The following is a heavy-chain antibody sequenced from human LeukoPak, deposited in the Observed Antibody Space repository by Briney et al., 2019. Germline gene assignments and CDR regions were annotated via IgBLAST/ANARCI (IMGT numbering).Heavy chain of an antibody. V-gene: IGHV4-34*01. Sequence: SETLSLTCAVYGGSFSGYYWSWIRQPPGKGLEWIGEINHSGSTNYNPSLKSRVTISVDTSKNQFPLKLSSVTAADTAVYYCARRGYSYGHWGQGTLVTVSS. D-gene: IGHD5-18*01. CDR1: GGSFSGYY. CDR3: ARRGYSYGH. J-gene: IGHJ4*02. CDR2: INHSGST.